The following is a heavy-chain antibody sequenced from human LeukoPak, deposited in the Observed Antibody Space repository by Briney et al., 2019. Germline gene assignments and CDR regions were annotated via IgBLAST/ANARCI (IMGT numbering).Heavy chain of an antibody. D-gene: IGHD3-10*01. CDR3: AREGIGENAPNYFDY. CDR1: GFTFSSYW. Sequence: GGSLRLSCAASGFTFSSYWMHWVRQAPGRGLVWVSRINSYGSSTSYADSVKGRFTISRDNAKNTLYLQMNSLRAEDTAVYYCAREGIGENAPNYFDYRGQGTLVTVSS. V-gene: IGHV3-74*01. J-gene: IGHJ4*02. CDR2: INSYGSST.